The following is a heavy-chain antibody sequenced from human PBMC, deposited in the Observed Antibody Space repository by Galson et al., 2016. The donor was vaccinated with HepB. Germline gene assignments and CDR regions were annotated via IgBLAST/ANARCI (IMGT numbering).Heavy chain of an antibody. V-gene: IGHV6-1*01. J-gene: IGHJ4*02. CDR3: ARVLDIVANDFDY. Sequence: AISGDSVSSNNAAWNWVRQSPSRGLEWLGRTYYRSKWYNDYAESARSRITINADTSNNHFSLQLTSVTPEDTAVYYCARVLDIVANDFDYWGQGTPVTVSS. CDR1: GDSVSSNNAA. D-gene: IGHD5-12*01. CDR2: TYYRSKWYN.